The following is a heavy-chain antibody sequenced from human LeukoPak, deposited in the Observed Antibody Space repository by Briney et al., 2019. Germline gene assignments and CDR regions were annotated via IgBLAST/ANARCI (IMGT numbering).Heavy chain of an antibody. CDR3: ARRSGTYTFDY. CDR1: GDSVSSNSVA. D-gene: IGHD1-14*01. J-gene: IGHJ4*02. CDR2: TYYRSKWYS. Sequence: SQTLSLTCAITGDSVSSNSVAWDWIRQSPSRGLEWLGRTYYRSKWYSDYAVSVKSRITINPDTSENQFSLQLNSVTPEDTAVYYCARRSGTYTFDYWGQGTLVTVSS. V-gene: IGHV6-1*01.